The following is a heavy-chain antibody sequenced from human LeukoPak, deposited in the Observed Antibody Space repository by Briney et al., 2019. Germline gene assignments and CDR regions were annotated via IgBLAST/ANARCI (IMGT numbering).Heavy chain of an antibody. V-gene: IGHV1-3*04. J-gene: IGHJ4*02. CDR1: EYTFTSYA. Sequence: GASVKVSCKASEYTFTSYAIHWVRQAPGQRLEWMGLINTGNGDTKYSQKLQGRVTITRDTSASTAHLELSSLSSEDTAVYYCAREAWGGNFDYWGQGTLVTVSS. D-gene: IGHD2-15*01. CDR2: INTGNGDT. CDR3: AREAWGGNFDY.